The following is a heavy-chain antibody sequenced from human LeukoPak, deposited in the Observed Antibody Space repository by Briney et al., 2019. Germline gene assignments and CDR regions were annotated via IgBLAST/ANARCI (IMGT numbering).Heavy chain of an antibody. D-gene: IGHD6-19*01. V-gene: IGHV5-51*01. CDR2: IYPGDSDT. CDR3: AMRHSSGWYYDY. J-gene: IGHJ4*02. CDR1: GYSFTIYW. Sequence: GESLKISCKASGYSFTIYWIAWVRQMPGKGLEWMGIIYPGDSDTKYSPSFQGQVTISADKFISTAYLQWSSLKASDTAMYYCAMRHSSGWYYDYWGQGTLVTVSS.